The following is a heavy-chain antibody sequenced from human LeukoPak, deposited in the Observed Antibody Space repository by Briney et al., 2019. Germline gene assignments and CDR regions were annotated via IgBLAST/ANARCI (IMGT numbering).Heavy chain of an antibody. Sequence: SETLSLTCTVSGGSISSYYWSWIRQPPGKGLEWIGYIYTRGSANYNTSLKSRVTISVDTSKNQYSLKLSSVPAADTAVYYCARHHQYYDFWSGYFDYWGQGTLVTVSS. CDR3: ARHHQYYDFWSGYFDY. J-gene: IGHJ4*02. CDR2: IYTRGSA. CDR1: GGSISSYY. V-gene: IGHV4-4*09. D-gene: IGHD3-3*01.